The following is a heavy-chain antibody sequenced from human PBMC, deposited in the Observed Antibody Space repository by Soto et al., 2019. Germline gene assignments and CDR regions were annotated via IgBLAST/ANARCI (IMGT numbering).Heavy chain of an antibody. J-gene: IGHJ4*02. D-gene: IGHD3-3*02. CDR3: GRGRSGQIVIFY. CDR2: IGPESGAT. CDR1: GYTFTGHY. V-gene: IGHV1-2*02. Sequence: WPSVKVSCKTSGYTFTGHYIHWVRQAPQQGPEWMGEIGPESGATRYAQKFRGRVTMTMDTPITTVYMELKNLSPDDTAVYYCGRGRSGQIVIFYWGQGTPVTVPS.